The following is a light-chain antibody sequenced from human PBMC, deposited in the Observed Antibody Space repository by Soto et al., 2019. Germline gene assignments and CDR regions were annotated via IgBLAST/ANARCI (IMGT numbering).Light chain of an antibody. CDR1: TSNIGDNT. Sequence: SSLTQPPPTSWTPGQKVTLSCSASTSNIGDNTVGWYQHLPGSAPKVLIYVNDQRPSGVPDRFSGSRSGTSASLTISGLQSEDEADYYCASWDDSLNGHVFGTGTKVTVL. J-gene: IGLJ1*01. CDR2: VND. CDR3: ASWDDSLNGHV. V-gene: IGLV1-44*01.